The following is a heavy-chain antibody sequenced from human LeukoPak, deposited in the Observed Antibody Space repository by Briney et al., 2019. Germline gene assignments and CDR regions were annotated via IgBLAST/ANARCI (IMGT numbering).Heavy chain of an antibody. CDR3: VRQVTTLSYFDY. CDR1: DDSISSSSYY. V-gene: IGHV4-39*01. J-gene: IGHJ4*02. D-gene: IGHD4-11*01. CDR2: IFYSGST. Sequence: SETLSLTCTVSDDSISSSSYYWGWIRQPPGKGLEWIGSIFYSGSTFCNPSLKSRVTISVDTSKNQFSLKLSSVTAADTAVYYCVRQVTTLSYFDYWGQGTLVTVSS.